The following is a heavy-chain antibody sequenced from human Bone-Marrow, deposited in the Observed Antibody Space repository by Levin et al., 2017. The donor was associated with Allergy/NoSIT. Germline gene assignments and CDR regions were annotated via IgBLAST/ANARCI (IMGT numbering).Heavy chain of an antibody. J-gene: IGHJ4*02. CDR2: INTYTGNP. CDR1: GYSFTTYT. D-gene: IGHD4-23*01. CDR3: TRDVHGGKSLLEY. Sequence: GESLKISCQASGYSFTTYTINWVRQAPGQGLEWMGWINTYTGNPTYAQGFTGRFVFSSDTSVTTAYLQITSLKAEDTAVYYCTRDVHGGKSLLEYWGQGTVVTVSS. V-gene: IGHV7-4-1*02.